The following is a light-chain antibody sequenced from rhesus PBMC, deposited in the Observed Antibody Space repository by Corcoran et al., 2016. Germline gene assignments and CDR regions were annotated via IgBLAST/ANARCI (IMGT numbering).Light chain of an antibody. CDR1: QGITND. CDR3: QHYYSTPYS. Sequence: DIQMTQSPSSLSASVGDRVTITCRASQGITNDLAWYQQKPGETPKLLIYEASSLQSGIPSRFCGSGSGTDFTLTISSLQSEDFATYDCQHYYSTPYSFGQGTKVEIK. CDR2: EAS. V-gene: IGKV1-25*01. J-gene: IGKJ2*01.